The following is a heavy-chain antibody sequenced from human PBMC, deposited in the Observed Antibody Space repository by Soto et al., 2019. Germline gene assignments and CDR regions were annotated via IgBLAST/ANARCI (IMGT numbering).Heavy chain of an antibody. Sequence: QVQLVESGGGVVQPGRSLRLSCAASGFTFSSYAMHWVRQAPGKGLEWVAVISYDGSNKYYADSVKGRFTISRDNSKNTLYLQMNSLRAEDTAVYYCARDRAAAWVNYYYGMDVWGQGTTVTVSS. CDR2: ISYDGSNK. V-gene: IGHV3-30-3*01. D-gene: IGHD6-13*01. CDR1: GFTFSSYA. CDR3: ARDRAAAWVNYYYGMDV. J-gene: IGHJ6*02.